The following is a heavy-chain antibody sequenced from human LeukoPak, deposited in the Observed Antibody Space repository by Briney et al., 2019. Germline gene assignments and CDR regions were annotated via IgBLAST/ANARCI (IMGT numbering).Heavy chain of an antibody. J-gene: IGHJ4*02. D-gene: IGHD3-9*01. CDR3: ANFDILTGRDY. CDR1: GFTFTTYA. V-gene: IGHV3-23*01. Sequence: GGSLRLSCSASGFTFTTYAMTWVRQAPGKGLEWLSVISGSGSHTYYADSVGGRFTISRDNSKNTLYLQISSLRAEDTAVYYCANFDILTGRDYWGQGTLVTVSS. CDR2: ISGSGSHT.